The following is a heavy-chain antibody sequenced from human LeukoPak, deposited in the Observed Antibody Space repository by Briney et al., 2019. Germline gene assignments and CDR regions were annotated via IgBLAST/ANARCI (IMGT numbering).Heavy chain of an antibody. Sequence: PSETLSLTCTVSGGSISSYYWSWIRQPPAKGLDWIGYIYYSGSTNYNPSLKSRVTISVDTSKNQFSLKLSSVTAADTAVYYCARGFTQQLGDYGMDVWGQGTTVTVSS. V-gene: IGHV4-59*01. D-gene: IGHD6-13*01. J-gene: IGHJ6*02. CDR3: ARGFTQQLGDYGMDV. CDR1: GGSISSYY. CDR2: IYYSGST.